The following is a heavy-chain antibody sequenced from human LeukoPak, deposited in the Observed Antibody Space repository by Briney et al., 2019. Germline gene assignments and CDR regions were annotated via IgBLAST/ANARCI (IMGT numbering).Heavy chain of an antibody. CDR1: GGSISSGDYY. Sequence: SETLSLTCTVSGGSISSGDYYWSWIRQPPGKGLEWIGEINHSGSTNYNPSLKSRVTISVDTSKNQFSLKLSSVTAADTAVYYCADRYCSSTSCYDYWGQGTLVTVSS. D-gene: IGHD2-2*01. CDR3: ADRYCSSTSCYDY. CDR2: INHSGST. J-gene: IGHJ4*02. V-gene: IGHV4-39*07.